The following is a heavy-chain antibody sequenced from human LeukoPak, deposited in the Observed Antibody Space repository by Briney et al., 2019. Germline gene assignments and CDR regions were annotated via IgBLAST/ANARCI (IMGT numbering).Heavy chain of an antibody. J-gene: IGHJ4*02. CDR1: GFSFSTYD. Sequence: HPGGFLRLSCVGSGFSFSTYDMGWVRQTPGKGLEWVSAISTTGGYTEDADSVKGRFTISRDNSQNTLFLQMRSLRAEDTAVYYCAKKPATIKFPFDIWGQGTLVTVSP. CDR2: ISTTGGYT. D-gene: IGHD5-24*01. V-gene: IGHV3-23*01. CDR3: AKKPATIKFPFDI.